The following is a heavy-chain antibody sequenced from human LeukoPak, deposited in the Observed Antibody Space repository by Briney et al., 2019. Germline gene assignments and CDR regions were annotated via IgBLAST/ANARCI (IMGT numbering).Heavy chain of an antibody. CDR2: IYYSGST. D-gene: IGHD3-9*01. CDR3: ARPVRYFDWLSCWY. Sequence: SETLSLTCTVSGGSISSYYWGWIRQPPGKGLEWIGSIYYSGSTYYNPSLKSRVTISVDTSKNQFSLKLSSVTAADTAVYYCARPVRYFDWLSCWYWGQGTLVTVSS. V-gene: IGHV4-39*01. J-gene: IGHJ4*02. CDR1: GGSISSYY.